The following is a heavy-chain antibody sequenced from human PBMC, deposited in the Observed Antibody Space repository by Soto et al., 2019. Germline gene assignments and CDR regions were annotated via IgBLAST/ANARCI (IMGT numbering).Heavy chain of an antibody. Sequence: VASVKVSCKASGYTFTDNYLHWVRQAPGQGLEWMGWINPNSGGTNYAQKFQGWVTMTRDTSISTAYMELSRLRSDDTAVYYCARGPYYSSSWSGYYFDYWGQGTLVTVSS. CDR1: GYTFTDNY. J-gene: IGHJ4*02. V-gene: IGHV1-2*04. CDR3: ARGPYYSSSWSGYYFDY. CDR2: INPNSGGT. D-gene: IGHD6-13*01.